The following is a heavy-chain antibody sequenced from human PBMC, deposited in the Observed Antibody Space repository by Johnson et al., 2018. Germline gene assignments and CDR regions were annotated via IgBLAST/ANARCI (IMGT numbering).Heavy chain of an antibody. CDR1: GVTLSTSI. D-gene: IGHD6-19*01. V-gene: IGHV3-30-3*01. CDR2: ISHNEIDK. J-gene: IGHJ3*02. Sequence: QVQLVQSGGGVVQPGTSXRLSCGVSGVTLSTSIMHWVRQAPGKGLEWVALISHNEIDKQYGDSAKDRFTISRDISKNTVYLQMNSLRVEATAVYYCAREAYSSGRAGIFHIWGQGTMVTVSS. CDR3: AREAYSSGRAGIFHI.